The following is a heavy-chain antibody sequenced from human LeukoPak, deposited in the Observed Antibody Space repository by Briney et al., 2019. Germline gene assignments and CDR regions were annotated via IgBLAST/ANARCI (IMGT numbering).Heavy chain of an antibody. V-gene: IGHV4-34*01. Sequence: SETLPLTCTVSGGSISGYYWSWIRQPPGKGLEWIGEINHSGSTNYNPSLKSRVTISVDTSKNQFSLKLSSVTAADTAVYYCARTYSSGSSPDYWGQGTLVTVSS. CDR3: ARTYSSGSSPDY. J-gene: IGHJ4*02. CDR2: INHSGST. D-gene: IGHD6-19*01. CDR1: GGSISGYY.